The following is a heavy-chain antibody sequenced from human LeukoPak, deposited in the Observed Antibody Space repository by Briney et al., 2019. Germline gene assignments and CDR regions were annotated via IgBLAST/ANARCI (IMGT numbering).Heavy chain of an antibody. CDR3: AKDFYYGSGKIPHNPIED. Sequence: GGSLRLSCAASGFTFSSYAMSWVRQAPGKGLEWVSAISGSGGSTYCADSVKGRFTISRDNSKNTLYLQMNSLRAEDTAVYYCAKDFYYGSGKIPHNPIEDWGQGTLVTVSS. V-gene: IGHV3-23*01. CDR1: GFTFSSYA. D-gene: IGHD3-10*01. J-gene: IGHJ4*02. CDR2: ISGSGGST.